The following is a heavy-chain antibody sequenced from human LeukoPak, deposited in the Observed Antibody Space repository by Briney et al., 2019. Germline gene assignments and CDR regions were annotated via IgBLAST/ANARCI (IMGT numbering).Heavy chain of an antibody. D-gene: IGHD2-21*02. CDR2: IIPIFGIA. Sequence: SVKVSCKASGVTFSSYAISWVRQAPGQGLEWMGRIIPIFGIANYAQKFQGRVTITADKSTSTAYMELSSLRSEDTAVYYCASGDSAWDDYWGQGTLVTVSS. CDR3: ASGDSAWDDY. CDR1: GVTFSSYA. V-gene: IGHV1-69*04. J-gene: IGHJ4*02.